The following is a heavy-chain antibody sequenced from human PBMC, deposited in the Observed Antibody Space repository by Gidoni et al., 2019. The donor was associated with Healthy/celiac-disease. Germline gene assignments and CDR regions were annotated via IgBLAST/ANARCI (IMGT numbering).Heavy chain of an antibody. Sequence: EVQLVESGGGLVQPGGSLRLSCSASGFTFSSYAMHWVRQAPGKGLEYVSAISSNGGSTYYADSVKGRFTISRDNSKNTLYLQMSSLRAEDTAVYYCVKVVGYGGTIPQDWYFDLWGRGTLVTVSS. V-gene: IGHV3-64D*06. CDR1: GFTFSSYA. CDR2: ISSNGGST. D-gene: IGHD4-17*01. J-gene: IGHJ2*01. CDR3: VKVVGYGGTIPQDWYFDL.